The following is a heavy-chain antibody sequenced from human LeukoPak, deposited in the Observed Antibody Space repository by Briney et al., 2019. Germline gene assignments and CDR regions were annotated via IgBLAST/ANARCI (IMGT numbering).Heavy chain of an antibody. V-gene: IGHV3-21*01. J-gene: IGHJ4*02. D-gene: IGHD3-10*01. CDR1: GFTFSRYS. Sequence: GGSLSLSCAASGFTFSRYSMNWVRQAPGKGLEWVSSISSSSSYIYYADSVKGRFTISTDNAKNSLYLQMNSLRAEDTAVYYCASLPVGDYWGQGTLVTVSS. CDR3: ASLPVGDY. CDR2: ISSSSSYI.